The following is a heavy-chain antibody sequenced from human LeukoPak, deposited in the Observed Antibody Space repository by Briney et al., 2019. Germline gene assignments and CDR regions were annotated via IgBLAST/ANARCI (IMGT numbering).Heavy chain of an antibody. D-gene: IGHD6-13*01. CDR3: ARSKGIAAAISNWFDP. CDR1: GFTFSSYG. Sequence: GGSLRLSCAASGFTFSSYGMHWVRQAPGKGLEWVAVIWYDGSNKYYADSVKGRFTISRDNSKNTLYLQMNSLRAEDTAVYYCARSKGIAAAISNWFDPWGQGTLVTVCS. CDR2: IWYDGSNK. J-gene: IGHJ5*02. V-gene: IGHV3-33*01.